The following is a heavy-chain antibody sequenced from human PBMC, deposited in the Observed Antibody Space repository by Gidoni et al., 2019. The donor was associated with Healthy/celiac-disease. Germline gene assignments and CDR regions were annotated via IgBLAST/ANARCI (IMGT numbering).Heavy chain of an antibody. J-gene: IGHJ4*02. CDR3: ARDPHDFWSGYWYFDY. V-gene: IGHV4-59*01. CDR1: GGSISSYY. CDR2: IYYSGST. Sequence: QVQLQESGPGLVKPSETLSLTCTVSGGSISSYYWSWIRQPPGKGLEWSGYIYYSGSTNYNPSLKSRVTISVDTSKNQFSLKLSSVTAADTAVYYCARDPHDFWSGYWYFDYWGQGTLVTVSS. D-gene: IGHD3-3*01.